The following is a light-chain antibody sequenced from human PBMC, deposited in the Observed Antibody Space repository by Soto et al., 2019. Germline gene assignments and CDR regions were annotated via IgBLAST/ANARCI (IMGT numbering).Light chain of an antibody. J-gene: IGKJ5*01. CDR3: MQALQTPIT. CDR2: LGS. V-gene: IGKV2-28*01. Sequence: DIVMTQSPLSLPVTPGEPASISCMSSQSLLHSNGYNYLDWYLQKPGQSPPLLIYLGSHRASGVPARFSGSGSGTDFTLKISSVEAEDVGVYYCMQALQTPITFGQGTRLEIK. CDR1: QSLLHSNGYNY.